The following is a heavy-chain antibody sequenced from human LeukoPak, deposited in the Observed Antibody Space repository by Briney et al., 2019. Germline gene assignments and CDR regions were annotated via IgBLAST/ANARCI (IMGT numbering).Heavy chain of an antibody. D-gene: IGHD4-17*01. V-gene: IGHV3-30*02. Sequence: GGSLRLSCAASGFTFSSYGMHWVRQAPGKGLEWVAFIRYDGSNKYYADSVKGRFTISRDNSKNTLYLQMNSLRAEDTAVYYCASAGGDYDPFLFDPWRQGTLVTVSS. CDR2: IRYDGSNK. CDR3: ASAGGDYDPFLFDP. J-gene: IGHJ5*02. CDR1: GFTFSSYG.